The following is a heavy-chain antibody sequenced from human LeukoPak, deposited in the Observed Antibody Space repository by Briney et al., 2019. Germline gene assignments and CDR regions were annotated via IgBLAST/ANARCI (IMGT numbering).Heavy chain of an antibody. J-gene: IGHJ4*02. V-gene: IGHV3-33*01. Sequence: GGSLRLSCAASGFTFSSYGMHWVRQAPGKGLEWVAVIWYDGSNKYYADSVKGRFTISRDNSKNTLYLQMNSLRAEDTAVYYCARDTVGGYGYYWGQGTLVTVSS. CDR2: IWYDGSNK. CDR1: GFTFSSYG. D-gene: IGHD5-18*01. CDR3: ARDTVGGYGYY.